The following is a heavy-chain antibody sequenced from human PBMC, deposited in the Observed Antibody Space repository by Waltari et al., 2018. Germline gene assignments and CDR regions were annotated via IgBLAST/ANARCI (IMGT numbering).Heavy chain of an antibody. Sequence: TNYADSVKGRFTISRDNAKNTLYLQMNSLRVADSAVYYCARGISTTWWGPGTLVTVSS. V-gene: IGHV3-74*01. D-gene: IGHD1-26*01. CDR3: ARGISTTW. J-gene: IGHJ4*02. CDR2: T.